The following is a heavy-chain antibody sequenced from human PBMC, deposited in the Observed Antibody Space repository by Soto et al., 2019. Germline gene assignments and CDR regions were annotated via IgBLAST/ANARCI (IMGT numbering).Heavy chain of an antibody. V-gene: IGHV1-8*01. J-gene: IGHJ6*02. D-gene: IGHD3-10*01. CDR1: GYTFTSYD. Sequence: QVQLVQSGAEVKKPGASVKVSCKASGYTFTSYDINWVRQATGQGLEWMGWMNPNSGNTGYAQKFQGRVTMTRNTSISTAYMELSSLRSEDTAVYYCARGYERVRGVTYYYYYYGMDVWGQGTTVTVSS. CDR3: ARGYERVRGVTYYYYYYGMDV. CDR2: MNPNSGNT.